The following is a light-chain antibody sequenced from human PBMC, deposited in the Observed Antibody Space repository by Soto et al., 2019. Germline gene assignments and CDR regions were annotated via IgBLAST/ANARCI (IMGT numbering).Light chain of an antibody. CDR1: SSDVGSYNL. V-gene: IGLV2-23*01. Sequence: QSALTQPASVSGSPGQSITISCPGTSSDVGSYNLVSWYQQHPGKAPKLMIYEGSKWPSGVSNRFSGSKSGNTASLTISGLQAEDEADYYCCSYAGSSTYVFGTGTKLTVL. CDR3: CSYAGSSTYV. J-gene: IGLJ1*01. CDR2: EGS.